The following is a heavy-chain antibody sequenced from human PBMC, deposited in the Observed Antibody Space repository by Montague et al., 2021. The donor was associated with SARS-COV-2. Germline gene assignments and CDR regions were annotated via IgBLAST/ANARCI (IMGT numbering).Heavy chain of an antibody. CDR1: GFTFSNSA. D-gene: IGHD3-10*01. CDR3: AKDSYYYGLGYGMDV. Sequence: SRRLSCVASGFTFSNSAMNWVRQAPGKGLEWVSGSSGSDGGTHYADSVKGRFTISRDNSKNVLYLQMNSLRAEDTALYYCAKDSYYYGLGYGMDVWGQGTTVTVSS. V-gene: IGHV3-23*01. CDR2: SSGSDGGT. J-gene: IGHJ6*02.